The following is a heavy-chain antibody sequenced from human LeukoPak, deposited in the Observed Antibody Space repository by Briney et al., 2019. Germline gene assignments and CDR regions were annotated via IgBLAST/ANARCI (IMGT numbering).Heavy chain of an antibody. D-gene: IGHD2-2*01. V-gene: IGHV4-34*01. CDR1: GGSFSGYY. CDR3: ARGVIVVVPAGFDY. J-gene: IGHJ4*02. Sequence: PSETLSLTCAVYGGSFSGYYWSWIRQPPGKGLEWIGDINHSGSTNYNPSLKSRVTISVDTSKNQFSLKLSSVTAADTAVYYCARGVIVVVPAGFDYWGQGTLVNVSS. CDR2: INHSGST.